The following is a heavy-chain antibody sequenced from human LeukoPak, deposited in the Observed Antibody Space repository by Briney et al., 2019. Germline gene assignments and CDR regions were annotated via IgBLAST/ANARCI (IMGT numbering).Heavy chain of an antibody. D-gene: IGHD1-26*01. CDR1: GFTFDDYA. Sequence: GGSLRLSCPASGFTFDDYAMHWVRQAPGKGLEWVSLISGDGGSTYYADSVKGRFTISRDNSKNSLYLQMNSLRTEDTALYYCAKDYSALYSGSYFDYWGQGTLVTVSS. V-gene: IGHV3-43*02. CDR2: ISGDGGST. J-gene: IGHJ4*02. CDR3: AKDYSALYSGSYFDY.